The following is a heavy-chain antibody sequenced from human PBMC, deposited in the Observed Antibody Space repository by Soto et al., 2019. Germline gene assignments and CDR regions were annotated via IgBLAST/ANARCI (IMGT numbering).Heavy chain of an antibody. D-gene: IGHD3-9*01. Sequence: ASGKVSCKASGYTFTSYAMNWVRQAPGQGLEWMGWINTNTGNPTYAQGFTGRFVFSLDTSVSTAYLQICSLKAEDTAVYYCARDTEKYDILTGYPAGLDPWGQGTLVTVSS. CDR2: INTNTGNP. J-gene: IGHJ5*02. CDR3: ARDTEKYDILTGYPAGLDP. V-gene: IGHV7-4-1*01. CDR1: GYTFTSYA.